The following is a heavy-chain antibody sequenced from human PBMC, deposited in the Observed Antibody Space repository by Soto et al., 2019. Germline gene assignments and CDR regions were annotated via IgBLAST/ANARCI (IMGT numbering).Heavy chain of an antibody. J-gene: IGHJ5*02. CDR2: IYYSGST. Sequence: SETLSLTCTVSGGSISRSTYYWGWIRQPPGKGLEWIGSIYYSGSTYYRPSLKSRVTIFVDTSKNQFSLKLSSVTAADTAVYYCARQVPAAIRLGWFDPWGQGTLVTVSS. V-gene: IGHV4-39*01. CDR1: GGSISRSTYY. D-gene: IGHD2-2*02. CDR3: ARQVPAAIRLGWFDP.